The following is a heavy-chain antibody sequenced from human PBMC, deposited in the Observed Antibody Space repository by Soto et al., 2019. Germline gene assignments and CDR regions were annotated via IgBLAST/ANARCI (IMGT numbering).Heavy chain of an antibody. CDR1: GDSISSGGYT. Sequence: LSLTCAVSGDSISSGGYTWSWIRQPPGKGLEWIGYIYHSGSTYYNPSLKSRVTMSVDRSKNQFSLKLNSVTAADTAVYYCARTNIAVGFYYFVFWCQATLVTVSS. CDR2: IYHSGST. J-gene: IGHJ4*02. V-gene: IGHV4-30-2*01. D-gene: IGHD6-19*01. CDR3: ARTNIAVGFYYFVF.